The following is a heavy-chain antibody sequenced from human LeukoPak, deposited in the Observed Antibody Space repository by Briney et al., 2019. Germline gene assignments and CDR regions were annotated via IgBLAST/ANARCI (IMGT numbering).Heavy chain of an antibody. CDR1: GFTFSSYS. D-gene: IGHD1-26*01. Sequence: GGSLRLSCAASGFTFSSYSMNWVRQAPGKGLEWVSAISGSGGSTYYADSVKGRFTISRDNSKNTLYLQMNSLRAEDTAVYYCAKDQVGATTYFDYWGQGTLVTVSS. V-gene: IGHV3-23*01. CDR2: ISGSGGST. J-gene: IGHJ4*02. CDR3: AKDQVGATTYFDY.